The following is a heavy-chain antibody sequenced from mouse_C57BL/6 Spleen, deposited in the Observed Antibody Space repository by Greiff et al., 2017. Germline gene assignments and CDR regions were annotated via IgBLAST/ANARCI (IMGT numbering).Heavy chain of an antibody. Sequence: VQLQQSGAELVRPGTSVKMSCKASGYTFTNYWIGWAKQRPGHGLEWIGDIYPGGGYTNYNEKFKGKATLTADKSSSTAYMQFSSLTSEDSAIYYCARGDYSNSDYFDYWGQGTTLTVSS. CDR3: ARGDYSNSDYFDY. CDR2: IYPGGGYT. V-gene: IGHV1-63*01. J-gene: IGHJ2*01. D-gene: IGHD2-5*01. CDR1: GYTFTNYW.